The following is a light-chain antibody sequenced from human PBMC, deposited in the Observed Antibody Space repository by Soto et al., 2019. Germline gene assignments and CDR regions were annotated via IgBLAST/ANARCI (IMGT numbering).Light chain of an antibody. Sequence: DIPLTQSPSFLSASVGDRVTITCRASQGISSYLAWYQQKPGKAPKLLIYAASTVQSGVPSRFSGSGSGTEFTLTISSLQPEDFATYYCQQLNSYPPLTFGPGTKVDIK. V-gene: IGKV1-9*01. CDR1: QGISSY. CDR3: QQLNSYPPLT. CDR2: AAS. J-gene: IGKJ3*01.